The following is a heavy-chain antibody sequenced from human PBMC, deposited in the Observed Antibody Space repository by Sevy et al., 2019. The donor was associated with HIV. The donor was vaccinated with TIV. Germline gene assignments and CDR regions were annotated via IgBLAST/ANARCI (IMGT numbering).Heavy chain of an antibody. Sequence: GGSLRLSCAASGFTLSSYWMSWVRQAPGKGLEWVANIKQDGSDKYYVDPVKGRFTISRDNAKNSLYLQMNSLRAEDTAVYYCASDLYGVSYYETYWDQGTVFPVSS. V-gene: IGHV3-7*01. CDR3: ASDLYGVSYYETY. CDR2: IKQDGSDK. CDR1: GFTLSSYW. J-gene: IGHJ4*02. D-gene: IGHD2-15*01.